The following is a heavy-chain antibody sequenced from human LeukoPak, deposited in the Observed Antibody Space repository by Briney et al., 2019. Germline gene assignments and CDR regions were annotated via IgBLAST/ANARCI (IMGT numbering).Heavy chain of an antibody. J-gene: IGHJ5*02. CDR3: TTKAGSGYYDNWFDP. Sequence: GGSLRLSCAASGFTFSNAWMKWVRQAPGKGREWVGRIKSKTDGGTTDYAAPVEGRFTISRDDSRNMLYLQMNSPKTEDTAVYYCTTKAGSGYYDNWFDPWGQGTLVTVSS. V-gene: IGHV3-15*07. CDR1: GFTFSNAW. D-gene: IGHD3-22*01. CDR2: IKSKTDGGTT.